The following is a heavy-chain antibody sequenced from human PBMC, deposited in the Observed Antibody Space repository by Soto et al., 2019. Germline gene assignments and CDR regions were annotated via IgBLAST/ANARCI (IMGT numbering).Heavy chain of an antibody. Sequence: GASVKVSCKASGYAFSNNFMHWVRQAPAQGLEWMGVINPTTGLTSNAQKFQGRITMTSDTSSSTAYMELSSLRPEDTAVYYCARALRNGYFYGMDIWGQGTTVTVSS. J-gene: IGHJ6*02. D-gene: IGHD2-8*01. CDR2: INPTTGLT. CDR1: GYAFSNNF. V-gene: IGHV1-46*01. CDR3: ARALRNGYFYGMDI.